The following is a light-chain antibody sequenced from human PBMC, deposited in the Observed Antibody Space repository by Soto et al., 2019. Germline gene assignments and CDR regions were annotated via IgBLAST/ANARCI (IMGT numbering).Light chain of an antibody. V-gene: IGLV2-14*01. CDR3: CSYTSSNTWV. CDR1: SSDVGSYNY. J-gene: IGLJ3*02. CDR2: EVN. Sequence: QSALTQPASVSGSPGQSITISYTGTSSDVGSYNYVSWYQQHPGKAPKLLISEVNNRPSGVSIRFSGSKSGSTASLTISGLQAEDEADYYCCSYTSSNTWVFGGGTKVTVL.